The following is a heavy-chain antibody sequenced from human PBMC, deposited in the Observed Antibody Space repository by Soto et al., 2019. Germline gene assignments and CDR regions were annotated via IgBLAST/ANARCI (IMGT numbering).Heavy chain of an antibody. CDR3: ARVSSSWSNWFDP. J-gene: IGHJ5*02. D-gene: IGHD6-13*01. CDR2: IYYSGST. CDR1: GGSISSGGYY. V-gene: IGHV4-31*03. Sequence: SETLSLTCTVSGGSISSGGYYWSWIRQHPGKGLEWIGYIYYSGSTYYNPSLKSRVTISVDTSKNQFSLKLSSVTAADTAVYYCARVSSSWSNWFDPWGQGTLVTVSS.